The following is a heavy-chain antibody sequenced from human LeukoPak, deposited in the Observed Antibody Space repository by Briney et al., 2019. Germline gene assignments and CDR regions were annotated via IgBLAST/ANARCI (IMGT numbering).Heavy chain of an antibody. J-gene: IGHJ4*02. CDR3: AKPSSYGYYVRVPFDY. V-gene: IGHV3-23*01. D-gene: IGHD5-18*01. CDR1: GFTFSSYA. CDR2: ISGSGGST. Sequence: GGSLRLSWAASGFTFSSYAMSWVRQAPGKGLEWVSAISGSGGSTYYADSVKGRFTISRDNSKNTLYLQMNSLRAEDTAVYYCAKPSSYGYYVRVPFDYWGQGTLVTVSS.